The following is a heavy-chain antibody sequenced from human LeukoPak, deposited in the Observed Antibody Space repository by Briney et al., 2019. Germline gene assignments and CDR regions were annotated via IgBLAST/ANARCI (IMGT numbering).Heavy chain of an antibody. Sequence: GRSLRLSCAASGFTFSSYAMHWVRQAPGKGLEWVAVISYDGSNKYYADSVKGRFTISRDNSKNTLYLQMNSLRAEDTAVYYCARGRSYLDVWGQGTTVTVSS. CDR2: ISYDGSNK. V-gene: IGHV3-30-3*01. D-gene: IGHD1-26*01. J-gene: IGHJ6*02. CDR1: GFTFSSYA. CDR3: ARGRSYLDV.